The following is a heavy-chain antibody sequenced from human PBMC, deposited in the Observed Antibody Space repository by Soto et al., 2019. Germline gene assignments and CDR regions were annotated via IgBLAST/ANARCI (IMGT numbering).Heavy chain of an antibody. D-gene: IGHD3-22*01. CDR1: GGSISGGGYY. V-gene: IGHV4-31*03. CDR2: IYYSGST. CDR3: ASGSPSXSAYYYDSSGYYYVFDY. J-gene: IGHJ4*02. Sequence: PSETLSLTCTVSGGSISGGGYYWSWIRQHPGKGLEWIGYIYYSGSTYYNPSLKSRVTISVDTSKNQFSLKLSSVTAADTAVYYCASGSPSXSAYYYDSSGYYYVFDYWGQGTLVTVSS.